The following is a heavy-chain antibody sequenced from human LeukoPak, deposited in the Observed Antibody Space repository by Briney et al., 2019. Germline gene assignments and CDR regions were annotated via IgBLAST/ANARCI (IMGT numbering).Heavy chain of an antibody. D-gene: IGHD3-10*01. CDR3: ARVLRGVILPRFDP. V-gene: IGHV1-69*13. J-gene: IGHJ5*02. CDR2: IIPIFGTA. Sequence: SVKVSCKASGGTFSSYAISWVRQAPGQGLEWMGGIIPIFGTANYAQKFQGRVTITVDESTSTAYMELSSLRSEDTAVYYCARVLRGVILPRFDPWGQGTLVTVSS. CDR1: GGTFSSYA.